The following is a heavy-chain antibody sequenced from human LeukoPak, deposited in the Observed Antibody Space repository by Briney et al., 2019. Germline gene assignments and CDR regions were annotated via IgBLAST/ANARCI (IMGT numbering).Heavy chain of an antibody. CDR2: INPSGGST. Sequence: ASVNVSCKASGYSFTSYYMYWVRQAPGQGPEGMGTINPSGGSTSYSQKFQGRVTMTRDTSTSTVYMELSSLRSEDPAVYYCARWSSCSRGIDFWGQGTLVTVSS. V-gene: IGHV1-46*01. CDR1: GYSFTSYY. J-gene: IGHJ4*02. CDR3: ARWSSCSRGIDF. D-gene: IGHD2-15*01.